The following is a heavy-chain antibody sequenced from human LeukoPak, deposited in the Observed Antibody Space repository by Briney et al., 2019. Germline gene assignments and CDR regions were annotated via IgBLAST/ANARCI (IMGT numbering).Heavy chain of an antibody. CDR3: ARADSGSTIDY. V-gene: IGHV1-2*02. J-gene: IGHJ4*02. D-gene: IGHD1-26*01. Sequence: ASVKVSCKASGGTFSSYAISWVRQAPGQGLEWMGWINPNSGGTNYAQKFQGRVTMTRDTSISTAYMELSRLRSDDTAVYYCARADSGSTIDYWGQGTLVTVSS. CDR1: GGTFSSYA. CDR2: INPNSGGT.